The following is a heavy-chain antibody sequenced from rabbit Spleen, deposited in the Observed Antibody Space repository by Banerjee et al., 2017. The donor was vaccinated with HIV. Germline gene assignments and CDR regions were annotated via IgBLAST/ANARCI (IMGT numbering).Heavy chain of an antibody. Sequence: QEQLKESGGGLVQPGGSLKLSCKASGFSFSSSYWICWVRQAPGKGLEWIACIYAGSSVTWYASRAKGRFTISKTSSTTVTLQMTSLTVADTATYFCARDTATSFSTYGMDLWGPGTLVTVS. CDR2: IYAGSSVT. D-gene: IGHD1-1*01. V-gene: IGHV1S45*01. CDR3: ARDTATSFSTYGMDL. CDR1: GFSFSSSYW. J-gene: IGHJ6*01.